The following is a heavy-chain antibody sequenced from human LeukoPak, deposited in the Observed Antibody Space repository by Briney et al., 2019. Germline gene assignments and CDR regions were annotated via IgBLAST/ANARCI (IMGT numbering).Heavy chain of an antibody. CDR2: ISGSDDNT. CDR3: ANDFDH. V-gene: IGHV3-23*01. CDR1: GFTFNNYA. Sequence: GGSLRPSCAASGFTFNNYAMSWVRQAPGKGLEWVSTISGSDDNTYYADSVKGRFTISRDISKNTLYLQMNSLRADDTALYYCANDFDHWGQGTLVTVSS. J-gene: IGHJ4*02.